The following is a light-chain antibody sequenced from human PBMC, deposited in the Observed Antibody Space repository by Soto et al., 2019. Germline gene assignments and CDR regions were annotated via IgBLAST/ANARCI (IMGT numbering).Light chain of an antibody. J-gene: IGKJ1*01. CDR3: QQSYSIPWT. CDR1: QSISVW. V-gene: IGKV1-39*01. Sequence: DIQMTQSPSTLSASVGDRVTITCRASQSISVWLAWYQQKPGKAPNLLIYGASSLQSGVPSRFSGSGSGTDFTLTISSLQSEDFAIYYCQQSYSIPWTFGQGTKVEIK. CDR2: GAS.